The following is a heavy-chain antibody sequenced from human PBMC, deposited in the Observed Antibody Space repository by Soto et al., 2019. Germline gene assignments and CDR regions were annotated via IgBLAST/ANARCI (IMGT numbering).Heavy chain of an antibody. CDR1: GYTFTSYG. CDR3: ARRIAARPIDY. Sequence: ASVKVSCTDSGYTFTSYGISWVRQAPGQGLEWMGWISAYNGNTNYAQKLQGRVTMTTDTSTSTAYMELRSLRSDDTAVYYCARRIAARPIDYWGQGTLVTVSS. CDR2: ISAYNGNT. D-gene: IGHD6-6*01. J-gene: IGHJ4*02. V-gene: IGHV1-18*01.